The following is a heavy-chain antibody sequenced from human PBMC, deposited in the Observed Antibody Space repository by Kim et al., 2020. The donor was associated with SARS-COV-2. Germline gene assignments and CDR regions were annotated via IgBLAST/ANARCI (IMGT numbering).Heavy chain of an antibody. CDR3: ARENSHITIFGVVTRIGMDV. J-gene: IGHJ6*02. V-gene: IGHV3-11*01. CDR1: GFTFSDYY. D-gene: IGHD3-3*01. Sequence: GGSLRLSCAASGFTFSDYYMSWIRQAPGKGLEWVSYISSSGSTIYYADSVKGRFTISRDNAKNSLYLQMNSLRAVDTAVYYCARENSHITIFGVVTRIGMDVWGQGTTVTVS. CDR2: ISSSGSTI.